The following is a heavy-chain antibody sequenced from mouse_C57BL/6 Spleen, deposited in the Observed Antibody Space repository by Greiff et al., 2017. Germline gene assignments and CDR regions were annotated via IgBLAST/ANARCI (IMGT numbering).Heavy chain of an antibody. Sequence: EVQLQQSGPELVQPGDSVKISCKASGYSFTGYFMNWVMQSHGKSLEWIGRINPYNGDAFYNQKFMGKATLTVYKSSSPTHMVLRILTAEDSAVYYCARYGNWAMDYWGQGTSVTVSS. CDR1: GYSFTGYF. CDR2: INPYNGDA. D-gene: IGHD2-1*01. J-gene: IGHJ4*01. CDR3: ARYGNWAMDY. V-gene: IGHV1-20*01.